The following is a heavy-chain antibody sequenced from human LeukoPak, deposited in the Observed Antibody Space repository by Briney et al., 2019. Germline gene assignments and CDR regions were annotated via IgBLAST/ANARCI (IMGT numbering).Heavy chain of an antibody. V-gene: IGHV3-9*01. D-gene: IGHD6-25*01. Sequence: GGSLRLSCAASGFTFDDYAMHWVRQAPGKGLEWVSGISWNSGSMDYADSVKGRFTISRDNAKNSLYLQMNSLRAEDTAVYYCVRDLGSAAFDYWGQGTLVTVSS. CDR1: GFTFDDYA. CDR3: VRDLGSAAFDY. J-gene: IGHJ4*02. CDR2: ISWNSGSM.